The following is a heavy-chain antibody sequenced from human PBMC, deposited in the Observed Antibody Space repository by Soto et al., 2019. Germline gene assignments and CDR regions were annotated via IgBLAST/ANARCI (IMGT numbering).Heavy chain of an antibody. J-gene: IGHJ3*02. V-gene: IGHV3-74*01. CDR3: ARVSRNWNAVNAFDI. CDR2: INSDGSST. CDR1: GFTFSSYW. Sequence: GGSLRLSCAASGFTFSSYWMHWVRQAPGKGLVWVSRINSDGSSTSYADSVKGRFTISRDNAKNTLYLQMNSLRAEDTAVYYCARVSRNWNAVNAFDIWGQGTMVTVS. D-gene: IGHD1-1*01.